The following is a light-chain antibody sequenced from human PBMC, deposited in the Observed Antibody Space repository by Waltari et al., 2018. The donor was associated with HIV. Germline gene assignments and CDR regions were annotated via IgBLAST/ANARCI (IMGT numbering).Light chain of an antibody. J-gene: IGLJ3*02. CDR2: KES. Sequence: SYELTQSPSVSVSPGQTARITCSGDALPKQYAYWYPQKPGQAPVLGIYKESERPAGIPARFSGSGSGKTVTLTIRGVQAEDESDYYCQSADSSGTYPWVFGGGTKLTVL. CDR1: ALPKQY. CDR3: QSADSSGTYPWV. V-gene: IGLV3-25*03.